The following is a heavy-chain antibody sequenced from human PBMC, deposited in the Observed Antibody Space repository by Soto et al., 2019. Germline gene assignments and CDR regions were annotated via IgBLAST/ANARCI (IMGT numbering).Heavy chain of an antibody. V-gene: IGHV1-24*01. Sequence: ASVKVSCKVSGHTLTELSMHWVRQAPGKGLEWMGGFDPEDGETIYAQKFQGRVTMTEDTSTDTAYMELSSLRSEDTAVYYCATGGYYDFWSGYYYWGQGTLVTVSS. J-gene: IGHJ4*02. CDR3: ATGGYYDFWSGYYY. CDR2: FDPEDGET. D-gene: IGHD3-3*01. CDR1: GHTLTELS.